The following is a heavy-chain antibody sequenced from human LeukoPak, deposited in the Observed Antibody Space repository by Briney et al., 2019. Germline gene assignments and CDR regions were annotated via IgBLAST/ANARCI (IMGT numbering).Heavy chain of an antibody. J-gene: IGHJ3*02. CDR3: TPGLDQLLLGGHAFDI. Sequence: PGGSLKLSCAASGFTFSGSAMHWVRQASGKGLEWIGRIRSKVNNYATAYAASVKGRFTISRDDSKNTAYLQMSSLKTDDTAVYYCTPGLDQLLLGGHAFDIWGQGTMVTVSS. CDR1: GFTFSGSA. D-gene: IGHD2-2*01. CDR2: IRSKVNNYAT. V-gene: IGHV3-73*01.